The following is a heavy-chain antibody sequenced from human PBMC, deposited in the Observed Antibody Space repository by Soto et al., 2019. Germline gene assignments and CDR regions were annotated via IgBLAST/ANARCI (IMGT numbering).Heavy chain of an antibody. V-gene: IGHV4-30-2*01. Sequence: PAETLSLTCAVSGGSISSGGYSWSWIRQPPGKGLEWIGYIYHSGSTYYNPSLKSRVTISVDRSKNQFSLKLSSVTAADTAVYYCARCITIFGVDKGWFDPWGQGTLVTVSS. CDR2: IYHSGST. CDR3: ARCITIFGVDKGWFDP. D-gene: IGHD3-3*01. CDR1: GGSISSGGYS. J-gene: IGHJ5*02.